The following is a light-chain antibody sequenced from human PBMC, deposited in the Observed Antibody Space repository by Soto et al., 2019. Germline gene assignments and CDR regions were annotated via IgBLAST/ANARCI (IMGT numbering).Light chain of an antibody. CDR3: QQYRSYYPWR. CDR2: DAS. Sequence: DIQVTQSPTTLSASLGDRVTITCRAPQSISSWVAWYQQKPGNAPKLLIYDASSLDSGVPSTLSVSCTATDFSLTISSMQPDDFATYYCQQYRSYYPWRFGQGTK. V-gene: IGKV1-5*01. J-gene: IGKJ1*01. CDR1: QSISSW.